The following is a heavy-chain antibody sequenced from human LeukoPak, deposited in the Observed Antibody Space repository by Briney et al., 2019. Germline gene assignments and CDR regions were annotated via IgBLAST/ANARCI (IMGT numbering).Heavy chain of an antibody. CDR3: ARLFYYDSSGRHDAFDI. D-gene: IGHD3-22*01. V-gene: IGHV1-69*13. CDR2: IIPIFGTA. J-gene: IGHJ3*02. CDR1: GGTFSSYA. Sequence: SVKVSCKASGGTFSSYAISWVRQAPGQGLEWMGGIIPIFGTANYAQKFQGRVTITADESTSTAYMELSSLRSEDTAVYYCARLFYYDSSGRHDAFDIWGQGTMVTVSS.